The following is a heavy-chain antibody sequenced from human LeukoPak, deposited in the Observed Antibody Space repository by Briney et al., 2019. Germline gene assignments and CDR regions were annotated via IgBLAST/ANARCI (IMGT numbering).Heavy chain of an antibody. J-gene: IGHJ2*01. CDR2: ISWNSGSI. CDR1: GFTFDDYA. CDR3: AREAGTGERWYFDL. V-gene: IGHV3-9*01. Sequence: GGSLRLSCAASGFTFDDYAMHWVRQAPGKGLEWVSGISWNSGSIGYADSVKGRFTISRDNAKNSLYLQMNSLRAEDTAVYYCAREAGTGERWYFDLWGHGTLVTVSS. D-gene: IGHD7-27*01.